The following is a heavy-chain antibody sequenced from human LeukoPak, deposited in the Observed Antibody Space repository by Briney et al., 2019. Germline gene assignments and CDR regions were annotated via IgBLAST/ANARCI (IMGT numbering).Heavy chain of an antibody. J-gene: IGHJ4*02. Sequence: GGSLRLSCAASGFPFSSYEMNWVRQAPGKGLEWVSYISSSGGTIYYADSVKGRFTISRDNAKNSLYLQMNSLRAEDTAVYYCARDMATSGSFDYWGQGTLVTVSS. CDR3: ARDMATSGSFDY. CDR2: ISSSGGTI. CDR1: GFPFSSYE. D-gene: IGHD3-10*01. V-gene: IGHV3-48*03.